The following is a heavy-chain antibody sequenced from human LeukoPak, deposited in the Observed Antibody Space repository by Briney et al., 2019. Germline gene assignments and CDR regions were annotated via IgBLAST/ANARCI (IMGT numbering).Heavy chain of an antibody. V-gene: IGHV5-51*01. Sequence: PGAPLKISCKGSGSRFTNYWIGWVRQMPGKGLEWMGIIYPGDSATRYSPSFQGQVTISADKSISTAYLQWSSLKASDTAMYYCARLGYSGYEPFDYWGQGTLVTVSS. D-gene: IGHD5-12*01. J-gene: IGHJ4*02. CDR2: IYPGDSAT. CDR3: ARLGYSGYEPFDY. CDR1: GSRFTNYW.